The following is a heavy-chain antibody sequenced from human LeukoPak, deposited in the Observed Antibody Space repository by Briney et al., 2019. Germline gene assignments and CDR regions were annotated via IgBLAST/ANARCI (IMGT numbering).Heavy chain of an antibody. CDR1: GYTFTSYG. Sequence: ASVKVSCKASGYTFTSYGISWVRQAPGQGLEWMGGIIPIFGTANYAQKFQGRVTITADESTSTAYMELSSLRSEDTAVYYCARDGGIFWSGYYTDYYYGMDVWGQGTTVTVSS. D-gene: IGHD3-3*01. J-gene: IGHJ6*02. V-gene: IGHV1-69*13. CDR3: ARDGGIFWSGYYTDYYYGMDV. CDR2: IIPIFGTA.